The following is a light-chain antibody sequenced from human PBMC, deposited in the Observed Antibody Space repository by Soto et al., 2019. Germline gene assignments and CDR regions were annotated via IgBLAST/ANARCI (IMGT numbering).Light chain of an antibody. J-gene: IGLJ1*01. CDR1: SSDIGDYDY. CDR2: EVS. V-gene: IGLV2-14*01. CDR3: NSYATGNTRV. Sequence: QSVLTQPASVSGSPGQSITISCTGSSSDIGDYDYVSWYQQHPGKAPKVLISEVSNRPSGVSNRFSGSKSGNTASLTISRLQAEDEADYYCNSYATGNTRVFGTGTKV.